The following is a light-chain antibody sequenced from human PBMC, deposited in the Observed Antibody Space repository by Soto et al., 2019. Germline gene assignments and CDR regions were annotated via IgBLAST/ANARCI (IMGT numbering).Light chain of an antibody. V-gene: IGLV1-51*01. J-gene: IGLJ1*01. Sequence: QSALTQTPSVSAAPGQKVTISCSGSNSNIGNGYVSWYQQLPGTAPKLLIYDTNQRPSGIPDRFSGSKSGTSATLGITGLQTGDEADYYCATWDRSLDAYVFGTGTKVTVL. CDR2: DTN. CDR1: NSNIGNGY. CDR3: ATWDRSLDAYV.